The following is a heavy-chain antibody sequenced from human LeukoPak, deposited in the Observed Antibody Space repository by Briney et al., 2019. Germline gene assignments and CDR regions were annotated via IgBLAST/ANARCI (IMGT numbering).Heavy chain of an antibody. Sequence: SETLSLTCSVSGGSINSDYSNWIRQPPGKGLEWIGYIYHSGSTNYNPSLKSRVTISIDKSKKQFSLKLISVTAADTAIYYCARVGGMTTINNAAFDIWGQGTMVTVSS. V-gene: IGHV4-59*01. D-gene: IGHD5-24*01. J-gene: IGHJ3*02. CDR3: ARVGGMTTINNAAFDI. CDR1: GGSINSDY. CDR2: IYHSGST.